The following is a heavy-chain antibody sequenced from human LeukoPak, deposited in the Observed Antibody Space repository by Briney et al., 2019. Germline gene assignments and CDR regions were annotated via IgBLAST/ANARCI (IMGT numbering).Heavy chain of an antibody. J-gene: IGHJ3*02. D-gene: IGHD3-9*01. Sequence: SVKVSCKASGGTFSSYAISWVRQAPGQGLEWMGRIIPIFGTANYAQKFQGRVTVTTDESTSTAYMELSSPRSEDTAVYYCARPNDILTGYYNGYAFDIWGQGTMVTVSS. CDR2: IIPIFGTA. V-gene: IGHV1-69*05. CDR1: GGTFSSYA. CDR3: ARPNDILTGYYNGYAFDI.